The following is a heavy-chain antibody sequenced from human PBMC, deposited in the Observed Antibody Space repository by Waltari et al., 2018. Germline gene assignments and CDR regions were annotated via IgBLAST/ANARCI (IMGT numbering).Heavy chain of an antibody. D-gene: IGHD6-13*01. V-gene: IGHV3-23*01. CDR1: GFTFNKYV. J-gene: IGHJ4*02. Sequence: VQLLESGGGLVQPGGSLRLSCAVSGFTFNKYVMTWVRQAPGKGLDWVSSSSATGGTTYYADSVKGRFTISRDNSKTTVFLQMKSLGAEDTAMYYCARKNSSTWPAFDYWGQGLLVTVSS. CDR2: SSATGGTT. CDR3: ARKNSSTWPAFDY.